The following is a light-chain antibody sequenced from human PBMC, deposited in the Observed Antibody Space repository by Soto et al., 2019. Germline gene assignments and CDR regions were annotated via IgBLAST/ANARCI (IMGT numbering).Light chain of an antibody. CDR1: SGHSTYI. CDR3: ETWDSNTHRV. Sequence: QLVLTQSSSASASLGSSVKLTCTLSSGHSTYIIAWHQQQPGKAPRYLMNLERSGNSNRGSGVPDRFSGSSSGADRYLTISNLQFEDEADYYCETWDSNTHRVFGGGTKLTVL. V-gene: IGLV4-60*02. CDR2: LERSGNS. J-gene: IGLJ3*02.